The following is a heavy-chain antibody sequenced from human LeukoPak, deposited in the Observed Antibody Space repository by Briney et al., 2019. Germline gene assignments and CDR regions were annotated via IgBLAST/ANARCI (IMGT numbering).Heavy chain of an antibody. CDR2: INPNSGGT. J-gene: IGHJ4*02. CDR1: GYTLTGYY. V-gene: IGHV1-2*02. CDR3: ARGYYGSGSPRL. D-gene: IGHD3-10*01. Sequence: RASVRVSCKASGYTLTGYYMHWVRQAPGQGLEWMGWINPNSGGTNYAQKFQGRVTMTRDTSISTAYMELSRLRSDDTAVYYCARGYYGSGSPRLWGQGTLVTVSS.